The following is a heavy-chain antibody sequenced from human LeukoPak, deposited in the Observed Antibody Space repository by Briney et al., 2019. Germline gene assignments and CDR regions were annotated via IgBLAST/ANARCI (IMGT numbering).Heavy chain of an antibody. D-gene: IGHD2-21*02. Sequence: PSETLSLTCTVSGYSISSGYYWGWIRQPPGKGLEWIGSIYHSGSTYYNPSLKSRVTISVDTSKNQFSLKLSSVTAADTAVYYCARDSSRVVTAIREGWYFDLWGRGTLVTVSS. CDR2: IYHSGST. CDR3: ARDSSRVVTAIREGWYFDL. V-gene: IGHV4-38-2*02. J-gene: IGHJ2*01. CDR1: GYSISSGYY.